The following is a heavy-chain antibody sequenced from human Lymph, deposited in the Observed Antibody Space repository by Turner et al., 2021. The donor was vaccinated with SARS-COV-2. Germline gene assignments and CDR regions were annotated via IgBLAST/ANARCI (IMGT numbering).Heavy chain of an antibody. V-gene: IGHV1-69*10. D-gene: IGHD6-13*01. CDR2: LIPILGEA. CDR1: GGTFSSYA. J-gene: IGHJ6*02. CDR3: EGVAAPGMGGGVFYYYYGMDV. Sequence: QVQLVQSGDEVTKPGSSVKGSCKASGGTFSSYAISWVRRAPGQGLGWSGGLIPILGEATSARRFQGSVLFTAGKLTGLASWGVSSLGSEDTAVVYGEGVAAPGMGGGVFYYYYGMDVWGQGTTVTVSS.